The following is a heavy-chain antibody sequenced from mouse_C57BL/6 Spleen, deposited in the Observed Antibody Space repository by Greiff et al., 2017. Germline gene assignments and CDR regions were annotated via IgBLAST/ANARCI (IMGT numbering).Heavy chain of an antibody. Sequence: EVMLVESGGGLVKPGGSLKLSCAASGFTFSDYGMHWVRQAPEKGLEWVAYISSGSSTINYADTVKGRFTISRDNAKNTLCLQMTSLGSDDTAMYYCAADYAFAYWGQGTLVTVSA. J-gene: IGHJ3*01. D-gene: IGHD2-4*01. V-gene: IGHV5-17*01. CDR3: AADYAFAY. CDR1: GFTFSDYG. CDR2: ISSGSSTI.